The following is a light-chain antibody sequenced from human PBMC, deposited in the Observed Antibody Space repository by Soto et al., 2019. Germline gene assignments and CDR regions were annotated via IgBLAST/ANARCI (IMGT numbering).Light chain of an antibody. V-gene: IGLV1-44*01. Sequence: QSVVTQPPSASQTPGQRVTISCSGSRSNFGRNSVSWYQHVPGPAPKLLIYSHDQRPSGVPDRISASRSGTAASLAISGLWSEDEAFYYCAALDDSLNAWVFVGGTKVTVI. CDR1: RSNFGRNS. CDR3: AALDDSLNAWV. CDR2: SHD. J-gene: IGLJ3*02.